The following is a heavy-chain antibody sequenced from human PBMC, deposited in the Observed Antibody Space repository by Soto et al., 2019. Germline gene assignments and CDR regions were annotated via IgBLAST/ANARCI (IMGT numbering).Heavy chain of an antibody. D-gene: IGHD3-3*01. Sequence: QVQLQESGPGLVKPSETLSLTCTVSGGSFKSGSYPWSWIPPPPGKGLEWIGYVYHTGRTSYNPSLKSRVSISMDTSKNQFSLNLDSVTAADTAVYFCARDFAYFDSWGQGTLVTVSS. J-gene: IGHJ4*02. CDR2: VYHTGRT. CDR1: GGSFKSGSYP. V-gene: IGHV4-61*01. CDR3: ARDFAYFDS.